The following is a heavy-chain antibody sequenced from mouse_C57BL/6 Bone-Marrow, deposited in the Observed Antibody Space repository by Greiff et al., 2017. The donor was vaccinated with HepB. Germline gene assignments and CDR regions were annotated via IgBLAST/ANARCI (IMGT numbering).Heavy chain of an antibody. Sequence: EVQGVESGAELVRPGASVKLSCTASGFNIKDDYMHWVKQRPEQGLEWIGWIDPENGDTEYASKFQGKATITADTSSNTAYLQLSSLTSEDTAVYYCTEAEGYWGQGTTLTVSS. J-gene: IGHJ2*01. CDR2: IDPENGDT. V-gene: IGHV14-4*01. CDR1: GFNIKDDY. CDR3: TEAEGY.